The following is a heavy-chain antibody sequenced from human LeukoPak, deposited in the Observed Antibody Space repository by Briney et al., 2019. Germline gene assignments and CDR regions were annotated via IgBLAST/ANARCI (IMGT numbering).Heavy chain of an antibody. J-gene: IGHJ5*02. CDR1: GYTFTSYD. CDR3: ARDPHSSSWYDNNWFDP. CDR2: MNPNSGNT. Sequence: GASVKVSCKASGYTFTSYDINWVRQATGQGLEWMGWMNPNSGNTGYAQKFQGRVTITRNTSISTAYMELSSLRSDDTAVYYCARDPHSSSWYDNNWFDPWGQGTLVTVSS. V-gene: IGHV1-8*03. D-gene: IGHD6-13*01.